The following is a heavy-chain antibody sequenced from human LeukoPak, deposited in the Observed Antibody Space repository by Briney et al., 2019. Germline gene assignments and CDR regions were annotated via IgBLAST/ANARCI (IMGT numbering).Heavy chain of an antibody. V-gene: IGHV1-2*02. CDR2: ISPNSGGT. D-gene: IGHD3-10*01. CDR1: GYTFTVYF. Sequence: ASVKVSCKASGYTFTVYFMHWVRQAPGQGLEWMGWISPNSGGTNYAQKFQGRVTMTRDTSISTAYMELSRLTSDDTAIYFCARELGRNAFDVWGQGTLVTVSS. CDR3: ARELGRNAFDV. J-gene: IGHJ3*01.